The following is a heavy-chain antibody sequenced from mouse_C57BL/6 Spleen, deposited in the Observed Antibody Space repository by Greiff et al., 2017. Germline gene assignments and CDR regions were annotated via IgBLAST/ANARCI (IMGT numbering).Heavy chain of an antibody. J-gene: IGHJ3*01. V-gene: IGHV2-6*03. CDR3: ARSEGYYGSSYGFAY. CDR1: GFSLTSYG. Sequence: VQRVESGPGLVAPSQSLSITCTVSGFSLTSYGVHWVRQPPGKGLEWLVVIWSDGSTTYNSALKSRLSISKDNSKSQVFLKMNSLQTDDTAMYYCARSEGYYGSSYGFAYWGQGTLVTVSA. CDR2: IWSDGST. D-gene: IGHD1-1*01.